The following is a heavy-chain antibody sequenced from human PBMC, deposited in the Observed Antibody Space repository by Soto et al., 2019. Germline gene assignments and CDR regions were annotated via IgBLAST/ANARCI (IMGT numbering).Heavy chain of an antibody. V-gene: IGHV1-69*01. D-gene: IGHD3-16*01. CDR3: ARDGIMGSHTQTFFDY. J-gene: IGHJ4*02. CDR1: GGTFRSHG. Sequence: QVQLVQSGAEVKKPGSSVKVSCKASGGTFRSHGISWVRQAPGQGLEWMGGNIPIFGTANYAQKFQGRLTITADESTSTIYMELSSLRSDDTAVYYCARDGIMGSHTQTFFDYLGQGTLVTVSS. CDR2: NIPIFGTA.